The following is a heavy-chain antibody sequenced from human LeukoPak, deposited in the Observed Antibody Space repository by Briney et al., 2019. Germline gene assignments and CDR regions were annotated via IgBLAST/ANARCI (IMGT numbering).Heavy chain of an antibody. D-gene: IGHD6-13*01. CDR3: ARTGSLEQQLVLDY. J-gene: IGHJ4*02. CDR1: GFTFSSYG. V-gene: IGHV3-33*01. CDR2: IWYDGSNK. Sequence: GGSLRLSCAASGFTFSSYGMHWVRQAPGKGLEWVAVIWYDGSNKYYADSVKGRFTISRDNSKNTLYLQMNSLRAEDTAVYYCARTGSLEQQLVLDYWGQGTLVTVSS.